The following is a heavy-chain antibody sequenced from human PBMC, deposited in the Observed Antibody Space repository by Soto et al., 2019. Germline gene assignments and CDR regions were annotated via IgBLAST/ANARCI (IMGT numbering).Heavy chain of an antibody. CDR3: ARISPYSSGWYGFDY. J-gene: IGHJ4*02. CDR2: IEWDDDK. Sequence: SGTTLEHPPQTLTLTCTLSGFSLSNSGMCVSWIRQPPEKALEWLPLIEWDDDKYYSTSLKTRLTISKDTSRNHWGRTITNKDPVDTATYYCARISPYSSGWYGFDYRGQGTLGTVS. D-gene: IGHD6-19*01. V-gene: IGHV2-70*01. CDR1: GFSLSNSGMC.